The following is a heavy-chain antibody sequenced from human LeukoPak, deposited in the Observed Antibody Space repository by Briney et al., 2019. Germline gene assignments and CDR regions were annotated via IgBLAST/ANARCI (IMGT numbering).Heavy chain of an antibody. Sequence: AGGSLRLSCAASGFTFSSYRMNWVRKAPGKGLEWVSSISSGSKYIYYADSLKGRFTISRDNAKNSLYLQLNSLRVEDTAVYYCARGRGTGPDYFDYWGQGTLVTVSS. J-gene: IGHJ4*02. CDR1: GFTFSSYR. CDR2: ISSGSKYI. V-gene: IGHV3-21*01. D-gene: IGHD3/OR15-3a*01. CDR3: ARGRGTGPDYFDY.